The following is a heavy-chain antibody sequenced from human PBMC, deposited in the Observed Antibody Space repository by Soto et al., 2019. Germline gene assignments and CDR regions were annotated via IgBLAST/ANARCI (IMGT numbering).Heavy chain of an antibody. CDR3: ARVGVGATAPYYFDY. Sequence: QVQLVQSGAEVKKPGSSLKVSCKASGGTFSSYAISWVRQAPGQGLGWMGGIIPIFGTANYAQKFQGRVTITADESTSTAYMELSSLRSEDTAVYYCARVGVGATAPYYFDYWGQGTLVTVSS. V-gene: IGHV1-69*01. D-gene: IGHD1-26*01. J-gene: IGHJ4*02. CDR1: GGTFSSYA. CDR2: IIPIFGTA.